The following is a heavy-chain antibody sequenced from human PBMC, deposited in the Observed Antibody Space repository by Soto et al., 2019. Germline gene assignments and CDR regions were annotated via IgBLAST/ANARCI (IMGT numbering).Heavy chain of an antibody. CDR1: GFTFSSYA. J-gene: IGHJ4*02. Sequence: EVQLLESGGGLVQPGGSLRLSCAASGFTFSSYAMRWVRQAPVKGLEWVSAISGSGGSTYYADSVKGRFTISRDNSKNTLYLQMNSLRAEDTVAYYCARRGSGSYYDSWGQGTLVTVSS. CDR2: ISGSGGST. D-gene: IGHD1-26*01. V-gene: IGHV3-23*01. CDR3: ARRGSGSYYDS.